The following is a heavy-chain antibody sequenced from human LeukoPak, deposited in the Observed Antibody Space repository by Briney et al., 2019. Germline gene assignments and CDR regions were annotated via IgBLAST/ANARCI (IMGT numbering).Heavy chain of an antibody. CDR2: ISAYNGNT. Sequence: ASVKVSCKASGYTFTSYGISWVRQAPGQGLEWMGWISAYNGNTNYAQKLQGRVTMTTDTSTSTAYVELRSLRSDDTAVYYCARATPGYSYEDYWGQGTLVTVSS. CDR3: ARATPGYSYEDY. J-gene: IGHJ4*02. V-gene: IGHV1-18*01. D-gene: IGHD5-18*01. CDR1: GYTFTSYG.